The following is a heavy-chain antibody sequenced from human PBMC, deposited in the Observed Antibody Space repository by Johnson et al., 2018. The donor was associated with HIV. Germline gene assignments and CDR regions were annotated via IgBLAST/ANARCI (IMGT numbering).Heavy chain of an antibody. CDR2: ISAFGLTM. D-gene: IGHD1-14*01. CDR3: TTSLPWSLDAFDI. CDR1: GFSFGDYY. V-gene: IGHV3-11*01. J-gene: IGHJ3*02. Sequence: QVQLVESGGGLVEPGGSLRLSCTASGFSFGDYYMGWIRQAPGKGLEWISYISAFGLTMSYADSVKGRFTISRDNDKNSLYMQMNSLKTEDTAVYYCTTSLPWSLDAFDIWGQGTMVTVSS.